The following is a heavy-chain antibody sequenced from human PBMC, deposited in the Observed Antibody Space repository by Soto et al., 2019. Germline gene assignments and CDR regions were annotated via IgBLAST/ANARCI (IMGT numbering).Heavy chain of an antibody. J-gene: IGHJ6*02. CDR2: IGTAGDT. CDR3: ARVGRSSGYYEEYYYGMDV. D-gene: IGHD3-22*01. V-gene: IGHV3-13*01. CDR1: GFTFSSYD. Sequence: GGSLRLSCAASGFTFSSYDMHWVRQATGKGLEWVSAIGTAGDTYYPGSVKGRLTISRENAENSLYLQMNSLRAEDTAVYYCARVGRSSGYYEEYYYGMDVWGQGTTVTVSS.